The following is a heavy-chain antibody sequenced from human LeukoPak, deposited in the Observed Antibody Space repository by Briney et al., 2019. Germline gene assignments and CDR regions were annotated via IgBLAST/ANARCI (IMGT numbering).Heavy chain of an antibody. J-gene: IGHJ4*02. CDR2: VWYDGSKK. V-gene: IGHV3-33*01. D-gene: IGHD3-22*01. CDR1: GFTFSSYG. CDR3: ARGVGYYDSSGTIDY. Sequence: GGSLRLSCAASGFTFSSYGMHWVRQAPGKGLEWVAVVWYDGSKKYSADSVKGRITISKDDSKNTLYLQMNSLRAEDTAVYYCARGVGYYDSSGTIDYWGQGTLVTVSS.